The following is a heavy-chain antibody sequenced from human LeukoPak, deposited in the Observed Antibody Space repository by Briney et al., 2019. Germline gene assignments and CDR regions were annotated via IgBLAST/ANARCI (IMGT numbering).Heavy chain of an antibody. CDR1: GFTFSSYG. CDR2: IWYDGSNK. J-gene: IGHJ4*02. D-gene: IGHD6-13*01. CDR3: ARDRGRAAAGSPPHDY. V-gene: IGHV3-33*01. Sequence: GGSLRLSRAASGFTFSSYGMHWVRQAPGKGLEWVAVIWYDGSNKYYADSVKGRFTISRDNSKNTLYLQMNSLRAEDTAVYYCARDRGRAAAGSPPHDYWGQGTLVTVSS.